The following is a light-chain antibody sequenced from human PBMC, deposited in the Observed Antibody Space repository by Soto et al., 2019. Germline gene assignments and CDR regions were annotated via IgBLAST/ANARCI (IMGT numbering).Light chain of an antibody. CDR1: QSLRNSY. CDR2: GAS. V-gene: IGKV3-20*01. Sequence: EIVLTQSPGTLSLSPGERATLSCRASQSLRNSYLAWYQQKPGQSPRLLIYGASTRATGIRERFSGSGSETDCPLAINRLGREDFAVYYCQQYDRSPSTLGQGSKLEIK. J-gene: IGKJ2*01. CDR3: QQYDRSPST.